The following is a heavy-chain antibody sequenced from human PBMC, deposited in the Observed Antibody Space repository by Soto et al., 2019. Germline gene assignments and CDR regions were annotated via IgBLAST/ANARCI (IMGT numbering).Heavy chain of an antibody. CDR2: IHYSGST. D-gene: IGHD3-3*01. CDR3: ARGHYDFWSGYFATIDY. J-gene: IGHJ4*02. Sequence: SETLSLTCTVSGGSISSYYWSWIRQPPGKGLEWIGYIHYSGSTKNNPSLKGRVTISADTSKNQFSLKLSSVTAADTAVYYCARGHYDFWSGYFATIDYWGQGTLVTVSS. V-gene: IGHV4-59*08. CDR1: GGSISSYY.